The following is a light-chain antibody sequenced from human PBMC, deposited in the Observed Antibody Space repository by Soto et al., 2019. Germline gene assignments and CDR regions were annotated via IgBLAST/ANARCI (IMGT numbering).Light chain of an antibody. CDR2: AAS. CDR3: QQSYSGLVA. CDR1: QGISKS. J-gene: IGKJ1*01. Sequence: DIQMTQSPSSLSASVGDRVTITCRASQGISKSLNWYQQKPGKAPELLIYAASTLQSGVPSRFSGSGSGTDFTLTISSLQPEDSASYYCQQSYSGLVAFGQGTKVDIK. V-gene: IGKV1-39*01.